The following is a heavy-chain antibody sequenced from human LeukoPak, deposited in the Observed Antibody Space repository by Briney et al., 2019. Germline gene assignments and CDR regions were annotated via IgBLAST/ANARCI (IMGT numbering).Heavy chain of an antibody. V-gene: IGHV3-21*04. CDR1: GFTFSSYS. CDR2: ISSSSSYI. CDR3: VQEGPRGLAFDI. J-gene: IGHJ3*02. Sequence: GGSLRLSCAASGFTFSSYSMTWVRQAPGKGLEWVSSISSSSSYIYYADSVKGRFTISRDNAKNSLYLQMNSLRAEDTAVYYCVQEGPRGLAFDIWGQGTKVTVSS.